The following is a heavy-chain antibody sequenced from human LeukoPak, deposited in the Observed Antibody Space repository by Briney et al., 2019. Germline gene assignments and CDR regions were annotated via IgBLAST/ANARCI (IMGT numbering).Heavy chain of an antibody. J-gene: IGHJ4*02. D-gene: IGHD6-13*01. CDR1: GFTFSKYW. Sequence: GSLRLSCVASGFTFSKYWMTWVRQTPGKGLEWVASIRQDGSEKYYVDSVKGRFTISRDNAKNSLYLQMNSLRAEDTALYYCAKDIHPGGIAAAGTGDYWGQGTLVTVSS. CDR3: AKDIHPGGIAAAGTGDY. V-gene: IGHV3-7*03. CDR2: IRQDGSEK.